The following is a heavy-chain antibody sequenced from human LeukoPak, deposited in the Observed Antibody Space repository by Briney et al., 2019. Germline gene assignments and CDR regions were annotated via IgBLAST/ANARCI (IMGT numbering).Heavy chain of an antibody. CDR2: IYYSGST. J-gene: IGHJ5*02. V-gene: IGHV4-31*03. CDR3: ARDVSGSSPGYIDP. Sequence: SQTLSLTCTVSGGSISSGGYYWSWIRQHPGKGLEWIGYIYYSGSTYYNPSLKSRVTISIDTSKNQFSLKLSSVTAADTAVYYCARDVSGSSPGYIDPWGQGTLVTVSS. D-gene: IGHD1-1*01. CDR1: GGSISSGGYY.